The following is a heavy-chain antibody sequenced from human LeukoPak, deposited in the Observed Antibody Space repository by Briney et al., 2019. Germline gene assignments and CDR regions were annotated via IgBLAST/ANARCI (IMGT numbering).Heavy chain of an antibody. Sequence: SETLSLTCTVSGGSISSYYWSWIRQPPGKGLEWIGYIYYSGSTNYNPSLKSRVTISVDTSKNQFSLKLSSEAAADTAVYYCARGYYDSSVVPPDYWGQGTLVTVSS. CDR1: GGSISSYY. V-gene: IGHV4-59*01. J-gene: IGHJ4*02. D-gene: IGHD3-22*01. CDR3: ARGYYDSSVVPPDY. CDR2: IYYSGST.